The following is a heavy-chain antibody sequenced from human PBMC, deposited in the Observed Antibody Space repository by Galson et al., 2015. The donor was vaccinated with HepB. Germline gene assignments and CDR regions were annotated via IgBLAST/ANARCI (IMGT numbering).Heavy chain of an antibody. V-gene: IGHV3-23*01. CDR3: AKEASYYDILTGYYK. J-gene: IGHJ4*02. CDR2: ISGSGGST. D-gene: IGHD3-9*01. CDR1: GFTFNDYG. Sequence: LRLSCAASGFTFNDYGMNWVRQAPGKGLEWVSGISGSGGSTYYADSVKGRFTISRDNSKNTLYLQMNSLRVDDTTVYYCAKEASYYDILTGYYKWGQGTLVTVSS.